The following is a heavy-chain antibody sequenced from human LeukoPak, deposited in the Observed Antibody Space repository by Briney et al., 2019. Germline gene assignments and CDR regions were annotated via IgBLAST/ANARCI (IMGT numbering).Heavy chain of an antibody. V-gene: IGHV1-18*01. CDR3: ASAGDSRPHYMDV. CDR2: ISAYNGNT. CDR1: GYTFTTYG. J-gene: IGHJ6*03. D-gene: IGHD3-16*01. Sequence: ASVKVPFKASGYTFTTYGICWVRQAPGQGLGWVGWISAYNGNTNYAQELQGRVTMTTDTSTSTAYMELRSLTSDHPAVYYCASAGDSRPHYMDVWGKGNTVTVSS.